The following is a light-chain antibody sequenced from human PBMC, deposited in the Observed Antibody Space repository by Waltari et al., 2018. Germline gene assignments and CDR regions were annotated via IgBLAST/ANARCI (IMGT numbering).Light chain of an antibody. CDR3: AAWDDTLSAVV. CDR1: SSNIGSNY. Sequence: QSVLTQPPSTSGTPGQRVTISCSGSSSNIGSNYVYWYQHLPGTAPNLLIYTNDQLPSGVPDRFSGSKSGTSASLAISGLQSDDESDYFCAAWDDTLSAVVFGGGTKLTVL. CDR2: TND. V-gene: IGLV1-47*02. J-gene: IGLJ2*01.